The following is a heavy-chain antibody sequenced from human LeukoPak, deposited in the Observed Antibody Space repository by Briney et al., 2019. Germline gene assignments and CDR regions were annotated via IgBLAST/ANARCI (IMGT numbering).Heavy chain of an antibody. J-gene: IGHJ4*02. D-gene: IGHD3-22*01. CDR3: ARTPSFSNYDSSGYYY. CDR1: GYTFTSYG. CDR2: ISAYNGNT. V-gene: IGHV1-18*01. Sequence: ASVKVSCKASGYTFTSYGISWVRQAPGQGLEWMGWISAYNGNTNYAQKLQGRVTMTTDTSTSTAYMELRSLRSEDTAVYYCARTPSFSNYDSSGYYYWGQGTLVTVSS.